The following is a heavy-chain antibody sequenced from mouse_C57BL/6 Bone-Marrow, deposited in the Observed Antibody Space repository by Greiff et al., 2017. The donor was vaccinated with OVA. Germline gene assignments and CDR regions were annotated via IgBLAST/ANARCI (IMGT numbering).Heavy chain of an antibody. CDR1: GFTFSSYG. CDR2: ISSGGSYT. CDR3: ASHGSSYGWFAY. V-gene: IGHV5-6*01. D-gene: IGHD1-1*01. Sequence: EVKLVESGGDLVKPGGSLKLSCAASGFTFSSYGMSWVRQTPDKRLEWVATISSGGSYTYYPDSVKGRFTISRDNAKNTLYLQMSSLKSEDTAMYYCASHGSSYGWFAYWGQGTLVTVSA. J-gene: IGHJ3*01.